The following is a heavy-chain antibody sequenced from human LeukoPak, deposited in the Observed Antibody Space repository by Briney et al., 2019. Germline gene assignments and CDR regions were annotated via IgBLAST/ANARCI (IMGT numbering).Heavy chain of an antibody. D-gene: IGHD5-12*01. CDR3: ARDPDLVAHSYYYMDF. CDR2: INPSGGST. CDR1: GYTFTRYY. Sequence: ASVKVSCKASGYTFTRYYMHWVRQAPGQGLEWMGIINPSGGSTNYAQKFQGRVTMTRDSSTSTVYMELSSLRSEDTAVYYCARDPDLVAHSYYYMDFWGQGTTVTVSS. V-gene: IGHV1-46*01. J-gene: IGHJ6*03.